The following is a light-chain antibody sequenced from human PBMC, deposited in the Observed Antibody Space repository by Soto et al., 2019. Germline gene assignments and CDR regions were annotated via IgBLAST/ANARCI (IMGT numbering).Light chain of an antibody. Sequence: QSVLTQPPSASGTAGQVVTISCSGGDSNIGSNSVYWYQHLPRMAPKLLMYRNDQRPSGVPDRFSGSKSGTSASLAISGLQSDDEAHYFCAAWDGSFNVQLFGGGTQLTVL. CDR3: AAWDGSFNVQL. CDR1: DSNIGSNS. V-gene: IGLV1-44*01. CDR2: RND. J-gene: IGLJ3*02.